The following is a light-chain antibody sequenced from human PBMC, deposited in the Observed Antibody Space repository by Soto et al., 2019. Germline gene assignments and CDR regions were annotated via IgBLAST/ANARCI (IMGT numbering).Light chain of an antibody. CDR1: SSDVGGYNY. CDR2: DVT. CDR3: CSYAGSYTVV. V-gene: IGLV2-11*01. Sequence: QSALTQPRSVSGSPGQSVTISCTGTSSDVGGYNYVSWYQQHPGKGPKIMIYDVTKRPSGVSDRFSGSKSVNTASLTISGLQAEDEADYYCCSYAGSYTVVFGGGTKLTVL. J-gene: IGLJ2*01.